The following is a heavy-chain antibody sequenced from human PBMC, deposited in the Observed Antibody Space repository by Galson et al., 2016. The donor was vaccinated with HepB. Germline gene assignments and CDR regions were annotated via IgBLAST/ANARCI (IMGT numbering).Heavy chain of an antibody. CDR2: INRDGSEK. CDR3: ARGSNYDILTGYLS. Sequence: SLRLSCAVSQLTFNNYFMTWVRQAPGKGLEWVANINRDGSEKDYVDSVKGRFTISRDNAKNSLYLQMNSLRAEDTAVYYCARGSNYDILTGYLSWGQGTLVTVSS. V-gene: IGHV3-7*02. D-gene: IGHD3-9*01. CDR1: QLTFNNYF. J-gene: IGHJ4*02.